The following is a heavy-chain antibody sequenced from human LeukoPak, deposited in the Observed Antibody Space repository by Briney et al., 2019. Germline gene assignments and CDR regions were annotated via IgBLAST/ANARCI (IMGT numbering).Heavy chain of an antibody. CDR1: GFSINTYT. CDR3: AKGGGPLWFGELPLQNFAY. Sequence: GGSLRLSCDASGFSINTYTMYWVRQAPGQGLEWVSGIRNSDGMTYYADSVKGRFTISRDKSKNTLYLQMNSLRAEDTAVYYCAKGGGPLWFGELPLQNFAYWGQGTLVTVSS. D-gene: IGHD3-10*01. CDR2: IRNSDGMT. J-gene: IGHJ4*02. V-gene: IGHV3-23*01.